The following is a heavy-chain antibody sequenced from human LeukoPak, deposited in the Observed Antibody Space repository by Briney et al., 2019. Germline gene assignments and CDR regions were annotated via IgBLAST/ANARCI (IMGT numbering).Heavy chain of an antibody. D-gene: IGHD3-22*01. CDR3: ARRDYYDDGGYPC. CDR2: ISGSSRTI. CDR1: GFTFSDYY. V-gene: IGHV3-11*04. Sequence: GGSLRLSCAASGFTFSDYYMSWIHQAPGKGLEWVSYISGSSRTIYYADSVKGRFTISRDNAKNSLYLQMNSLRAEDTAVYYCARRDYYDDGGYPCWGQGTLVTVSS. J-gene: IGHJ4*02.